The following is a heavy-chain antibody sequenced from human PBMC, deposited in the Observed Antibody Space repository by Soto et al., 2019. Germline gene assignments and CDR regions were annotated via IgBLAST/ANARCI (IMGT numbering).Heavy chain of an antibody. CDR1: GFTFNNYA. CDR3: AKGRGGSGSLTPRVDF. D-gene: IGHD3-10*01. CDR2: ISGGGDTT. V-gene: IGHV3-23*01. J-gene: IGHJ4*02. Sequence: EVQLLESGGGLVQPGGSLRLSCAASGFTFNNYAMTWVRQAPGKGLEWVSAISGGGDTTSYADSVKGRFTVSRDGSKNALYLQMCSVRAEDTALYYCAKGRGGSGSLTPRVDFWGQGTLVTVSS.